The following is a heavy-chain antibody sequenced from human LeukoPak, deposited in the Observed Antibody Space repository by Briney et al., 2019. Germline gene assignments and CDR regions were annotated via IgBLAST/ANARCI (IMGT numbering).Heavy chain of an antibody. CDR2: ISNNGGYT. J-gene: IGHJ2*01. V-gene: IGHV3-23*01. Sequence: GGSLRLSCAASGFTFSSSAMSWVRQAPGKGLEWVSAISNNGGYTYYADSVQGRFTISRDNSKSTLCLQMNSLRAEDTAVYYCARTKWLATSSYFDLWGRGTLVTVSS. D-gene: IGHD3-22*01. CDR3: ARTKWLATSSYFDL. CDR1: GFTFSSSA.